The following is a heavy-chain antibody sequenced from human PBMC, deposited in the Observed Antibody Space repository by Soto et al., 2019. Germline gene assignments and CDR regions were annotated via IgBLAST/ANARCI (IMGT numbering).Heavy chain of an antibody. CDR3: ARAPFVPAAMYSYYYYYGMDV. D-gene: IGHD2-2*01. CDR1: GGSISSYY. V-gene: IGHV4-59*01. CDR2: IYYSGST. J-gene: IGHJ6*02. Sequence: AETLSLTCTVSGGSISSYYWSWIRQPPGKGLEWIGYIYYSGSTNYNPSLKSRVTISVDTSKNQFSLKLSSVTAADTAVYYCARAPFVPAAMYSYYYYYGMDVWGQGTTVTVSS.